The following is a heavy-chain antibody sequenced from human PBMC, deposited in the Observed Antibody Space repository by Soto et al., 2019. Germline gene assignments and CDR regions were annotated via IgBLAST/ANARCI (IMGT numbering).Heavy chain of an antibody. Sequence: PGGSLRLSCAASGFTFSHYWMSWVRQAPGKGLEWVANMKEDGSVIYCVGSLRGRFTVSRDNAKNSLYLQMDSLRAEDTAMYYCAKIGYSSATFDYWGQGTLVTVSS. CDR3: AKIGYSSATFDY. D-gene: IGHD2-15*01. J-gene: IGHJ4*02. V-gene: IGHV3-7*01. CDR1: GFTFSHYW. CDR2: MKEDGSVI.